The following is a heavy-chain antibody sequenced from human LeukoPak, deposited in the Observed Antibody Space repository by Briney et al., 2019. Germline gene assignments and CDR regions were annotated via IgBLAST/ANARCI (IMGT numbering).Heavy chain of an antibody. J-gene: IGHJ4*02. Sequence: GGSLRLSCAASGFTFSSSWMSWVRLAPGKGLEWVANIKQDGSEKYYVDSVKGRFTISRDSAKNSLYLQMNSLRDEDTAVYYCARNYGGNSAGWGQGTLVTVFS. CDR1: GFTFSSSW. V-gene: IGHV3-7*04. CDR3: ARNYGGNSAG. CDR2: IKQDGSEK. D-gene: IGHD4-23*01.